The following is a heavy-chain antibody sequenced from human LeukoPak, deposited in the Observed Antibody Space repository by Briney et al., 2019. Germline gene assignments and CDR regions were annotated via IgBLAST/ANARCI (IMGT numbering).Heavy chain of an antibody. D-gene: IGHD3-9*01. CDR2: SIPILGIA. Sequence: ASVKVSCKASGCTFSSYAIGWVRQAPGQGREWMGRSIPILGIANYAQKFQGRVTITADKPTSTAYMELSSMRYEDTAVYYCAREISYCTYYDILTGYKNYFDYWGQGNLVTVSS. CDR3: AREISYCTYYDILTGYKNYFDY. J-gene: IGHJ4*02. CDR1: GCTFSSYA. V-gene: IGHV1-69*04.